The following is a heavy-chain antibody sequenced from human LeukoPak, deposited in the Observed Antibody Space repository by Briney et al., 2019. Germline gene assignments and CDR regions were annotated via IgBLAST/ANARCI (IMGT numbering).Heavy chain of an antibody. CDR3: ARDISAVTTGDY. V-gene: IGHV4-34*01. J-gene: IGHJ4*02. Sequence: SETLSLTCVVYGGSLNGYYWSWIRQSPGKGLEWIGEINHSGSTTYNPSLKSRVTISVDTSKNQFSLKLSSVTAADTAVYYCARDISAVTTGDYWGQGTLVTVSS. CDR2: INHSGST. D-gene: IGHD4-17*01. CDR1: GGSLNGYY.